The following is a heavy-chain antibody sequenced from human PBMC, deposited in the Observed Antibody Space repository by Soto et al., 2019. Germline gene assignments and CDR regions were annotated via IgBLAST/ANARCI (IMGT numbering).Heavy chain of an antibody. CDR1: GGTFSSYA. J-gene: IGHJ5*02. V-gene: IGHV1-69*13. CDR2: IIPIFGTA. CDR3: ARDDYDFWSGYMWFDP. Sequence: SVKVSCKASGGTFSSYAISWVRQAPGQGLEWMGGIIPIFGTANYAQKFQGRVTITADESTSTAYMELSSLRSEDTAVYYCARDDYDFWSGYMWFDPWGQGTLVTVSS. D-gene: IGHD3-3*01.